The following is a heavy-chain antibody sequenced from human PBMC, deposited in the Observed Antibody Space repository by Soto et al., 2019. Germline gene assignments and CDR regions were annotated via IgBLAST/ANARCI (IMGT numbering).Heavy chain of an antibody. CDR3: ASGGDVVLVTAPLDH. CDR2: INAGNGNT. V-gene: IGHV1-3*01. Sequence: ASVKVSCKASGYTFSNYAIHWVRQAPGQRLEWMGWINAGNGNTKSSQKFQGRVTITRDTSASTAYMELSSLRSEDTAVYYCASGGDVVLVTAPLDHWGQGTLVTVSS. D-gene: IGHD2-21*02. CDR1: GYTFSNYA. J-gene: IGHJ5*02.